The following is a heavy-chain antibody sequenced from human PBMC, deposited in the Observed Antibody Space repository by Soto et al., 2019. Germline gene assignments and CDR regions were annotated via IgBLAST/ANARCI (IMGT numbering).Heavy chain of an antibody. CDR1: GFTFSYYW. J-gene: IGHJ3*01. CDR2: IHSDGSST. CDR3: ARWYRGAFDL. V-gene: IGHV3-74*01. D-gene: IGHD6-13*01. Sequence: EVQLVESGGGLVRPGGSLRLSCAASGFTFSYYWMHWVRQAPGKGLVWVSRIHSDGSSTTYADFVKGRFIITRDNARNTVYLQMNSVRVEDTAVYYCARWYRGAFDLWGPGTVVTVSS.